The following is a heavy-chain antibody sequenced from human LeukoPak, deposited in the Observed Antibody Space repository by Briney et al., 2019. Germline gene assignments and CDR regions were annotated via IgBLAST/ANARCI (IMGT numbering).Heavy chain of an antibody. D-gene: IGHD6-13*01. J-gene: IGHJ4*02. CDR2: IYYSGST. CDR1: GGSFSGYY. Sequence: PSETLSLTCAVYGGSFSGYYWSWIRQPPGKGLEWIGSIYYSGSTYYNPSLKSRVTISVDTSKNQFSLKLSSVTAADTAVYYCARDQSWALTDYWGQGTLVTVSS. CDR3: ARDQSWALTDY. V-gene: IGHV4-34*01.